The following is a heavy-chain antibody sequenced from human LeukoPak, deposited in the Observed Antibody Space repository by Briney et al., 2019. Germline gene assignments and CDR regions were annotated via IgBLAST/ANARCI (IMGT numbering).Heavy chain of an antibody. CDR1: GFTFSSYS. CDR2: ISTSNSYI. Sequence: GGSLRLSCAASGFTFSSYSMNWVRQAPGKGLGWVSSISTSNSYIYYADSVKGRFTISRDNAKNSLYLQMNSLRAEDTAVYYCAKGMTTGPRSVYHYMDVWGKGTTVTVSS. J-gene: IGHJ6*03. V-gene: IGHV3-21*01. CDR3: AKGMTTGPRSVYHYMDV. D-gene: IGHD4-17*01.